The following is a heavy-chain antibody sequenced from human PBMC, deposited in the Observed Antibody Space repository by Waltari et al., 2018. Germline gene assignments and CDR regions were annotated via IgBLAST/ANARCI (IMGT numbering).Heavy chain of an antibody. CDR1: GFTFSSYS. Sequence: EVQLVESGGGLVKPGGSLRLSCAASGFTFSSYSMNWVRQAPGKGLEWVSSISSSSSYIYYADSVKGRFTISRDNAKNSLYLQMNSLRAEDTAVYYCARGVTTVPHGFDPWGQGTLVTVSS. J-gene: IGHJ5*02. CDR3: ARGVTTVPHGFDP. CDR2: ISSSSSYI. D-gene: IGHD4-17*01. V-gene: IGHV3-21*01.